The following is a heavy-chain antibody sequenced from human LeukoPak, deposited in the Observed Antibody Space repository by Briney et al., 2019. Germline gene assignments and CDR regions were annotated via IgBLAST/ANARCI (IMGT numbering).Heavy chain of an antibody. Sequence: SETLSLTCTVSGGSISSYYWGWIRQHPGKGLEWIGYIYDSGSTYYNPSLKSRVTISLDTSKNQFSLKLSSVTAADTAVYYCARRPGEYGGNDFDYWGQGTLVTVSS. D-gene: IGHD4/OR15-4a*01. CDR2: IYDSGST. CDR3: ARRPGEYGGNDFDY. V-gene: IGHV4-59*08. CDR1: GGSISSYY. J-gene: IGHJ4*02.